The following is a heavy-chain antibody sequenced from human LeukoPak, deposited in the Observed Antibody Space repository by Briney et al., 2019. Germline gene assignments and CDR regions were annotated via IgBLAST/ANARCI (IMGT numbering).Heavy chain of an antibody. CDR1: GFTFSSYA. CDR2: ISGSGGST. CDR3: AKDNGDLFVWLV. J-gene: IGHJ4*02. Sequence: GGSLRLSCAASGFTFSSYAMSWVRQAPGKGLEWVSAISGSGGSTYYADSVKGRFTISRDNSKNTLYLQMNSLRAEDTAVYHCAKDNGDLFVWLVWGQGTLVTVSS. D-gene: IGHD4-17*01. V-gene: IGHV3-23*01.